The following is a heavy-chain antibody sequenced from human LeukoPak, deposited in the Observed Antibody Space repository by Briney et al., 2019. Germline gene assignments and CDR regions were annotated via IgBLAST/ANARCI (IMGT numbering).Heavy chain of an antibody. D-gene: IGHD1-1*01. Sequence: ASVKVSCKASGYTFTSYDINWVRQATGQGLEWMGWINPNSGGTNYAQKFQGRVTMTRDTSISTAYMELSRLRSDDTAVYYCARDIVWNDGGELDYWGQGTLVTVSS. CDR2: INPNSGGT. CDR3: ARDIVWNDGGELDY. V-gene: IGHV1-2*02. J-gene: IGHJ4*02. CDR1: GYTFTSYD.